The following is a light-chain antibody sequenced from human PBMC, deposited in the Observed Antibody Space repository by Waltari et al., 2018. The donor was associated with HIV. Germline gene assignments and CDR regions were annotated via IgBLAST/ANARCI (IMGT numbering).Light chain of an antibody. CDR2: EVS. J-gene: IGLJ1*01. CDR3: SSYTSSSTLEV. CDR1: SSDVGGYNY. V-gene: IGLV2-14*01. Sequence: QSALTPPASVSGSPGPSITISCTGTSSDVGGYNYVSWYQQHPGKAPKLMIYEVSNRPSGVSNRFSGSKSGNTASLTISGLQAEDEADYYCSSYTSSSTLEVFGTGTKVTVL.